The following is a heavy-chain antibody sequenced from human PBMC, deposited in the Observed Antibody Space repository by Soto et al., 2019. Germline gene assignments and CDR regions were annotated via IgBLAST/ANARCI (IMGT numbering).Heavy chain of an antibody. V-gene: IGHV4-4*07. Sequence: SETLSLTCTVSGGSISSYYWSWIRQPAGKGLEWIGRIYTSGSTNYNPSLKSRVTMSVDTSKNQFSLKLSSVTAADTAVYYCARGEGYSSSWYPDYYYYGMDVWGQGTTVTVS. J-gene: IGHJ6*02. CDR2: IYTSGST. D-gene: IGHD6-13*01. CDR1: GGSISSYY. CDR3: ARGEGYSSSWYPDYYYYGMDV.